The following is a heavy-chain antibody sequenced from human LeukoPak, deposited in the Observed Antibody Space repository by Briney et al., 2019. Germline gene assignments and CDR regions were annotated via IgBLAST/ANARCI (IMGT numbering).Heavy chain of an antibody. CDR3: TKHRSDFWSASHY. CDR2: ISGGGDIA. V-gene: IGHV3-23*01. D-gene: IGHD3-3*01. Sequence: PGGSLRLSCAASGFTFRSYAMSWVRQAPGKGLEWVSISGGGDIADYADSVKGRFTLSRDISKHTLYLQMNSLRAEDTAVYFCTKHRSDFWSASHYWGLGTLVTVSS. CDR1: GFTFRSYA. J-gene: IGHJ4*02.